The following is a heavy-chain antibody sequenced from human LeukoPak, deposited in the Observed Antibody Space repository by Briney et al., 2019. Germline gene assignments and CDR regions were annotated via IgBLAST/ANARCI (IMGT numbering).Heavy chain of an antibody. J-gene: IGHJ4*02. D-gene: IGHD4-23*01. Sequence: SETLSLTCTVSGGSISSSSYYWGWIRQPPGKGLEWIGSIYYSGSPYYNPSLKSRVTISVDTSKNQFSLKLSSVTAADTAVYYCARDPYGGDYWGQGTLVTVSS. CDR2: IYYSGSP. CDR1: GGSISSSSYY. V-gene: IGHV4-39*07. CDR3: ARDPYGGDY.